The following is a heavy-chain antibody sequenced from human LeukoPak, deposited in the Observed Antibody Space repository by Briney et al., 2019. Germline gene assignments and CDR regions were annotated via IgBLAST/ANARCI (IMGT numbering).Heavy chain of an antibody. CDR3: ARLAAVPG. CDR2: IHPNSGGT. D-gene: IGHD6-19*01. J-gene: IGHJ1*01. Sequence: ASVKVSCKASGYTFTDYYLHWVRQAPGQGLEWMGWIHPNSGGTNYAQKFQGRVAMTRDTSISTAYLELSSLRSDDTAVYYCARLAAVPGWGQGTLVTVSS. CDR1: GYTFTDYY. V-gene: IGHV1-2*02.